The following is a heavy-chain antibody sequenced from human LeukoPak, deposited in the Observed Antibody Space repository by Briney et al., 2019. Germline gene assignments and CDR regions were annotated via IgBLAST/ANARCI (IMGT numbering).Heavy chain of an antibody. CDR1: GFTFSSYW. V-gene: IGHV3-74*01. J-gene: IGHJ4*02. CDR3: ARDLMGPYTQQWLVDIFDY. CDR2: INGDGRNI. Sequence: GGSLRLSCVASGFTFSSYWMHWVRQDPRKGLVWVSRINGDGRNINYADSVRGRFTISRDNAKNTLYLQMNTLRVEDTAVYYCARDLMGPYTQQWLVDIFDYWGQGTLVTVSS. D-gene: IGHD6-19*01.